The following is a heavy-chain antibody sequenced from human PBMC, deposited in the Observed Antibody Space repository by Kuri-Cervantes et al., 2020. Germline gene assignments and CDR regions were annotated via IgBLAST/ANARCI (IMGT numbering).Heavy chain of an antibody. Sequence: ETLSLTCAASGFTFSSYSMNWVRQAPGKGLEWVSSISSSSSYIYYADSVKGRFTISRDNAKNSLYLQMNSLRAEDTAVYYCAREFGVATVTTFVDYWGQGTLVTVSS. CDR1: GFTFSSYS. CDR2: ISSSSSYI. V-gene: IGHV3-21*01. J-gene: IGHJ4*02. D-gene: IGHD4-17*01. CDR3: AREFGVATVTTFVDY.